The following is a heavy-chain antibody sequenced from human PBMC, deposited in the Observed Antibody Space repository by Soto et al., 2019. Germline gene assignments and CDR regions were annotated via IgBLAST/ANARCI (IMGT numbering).Heavy chain of an antibody. CDR3: ARHRGSSGDPYYYYGMDV. J-gene: IGHJ6*02. D-gene: IGHD3-10*01. Sequence: ECLKVSCKGSGYRFTSYWIVWVRQMPGKGLEWMGIIYPGDSDTRYSPSFQGQVTISADKSISTAYLQWSSLKASDTAMYYCARHRGSSGDPYYYYGMDVWGQGTTVTVSS. V-gene: IGHV5-51*01. CDR2: IYPGDSDT. CDR1: GYRFTSYW.